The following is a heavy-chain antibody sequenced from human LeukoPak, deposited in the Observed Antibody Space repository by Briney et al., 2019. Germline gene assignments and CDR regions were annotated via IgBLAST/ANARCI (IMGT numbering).Heavy chain of an antibody. CDR1: GFTFSSYS. D-gene: IGHD6-13*01. CDR2: ISSSSSCI. Sequence: GGSLRLSCAASGFTFSSYSMNWVRQAPGKGLEWVSSISSSSSCIYYADSVKGRFTISRDNAKNSLYLQMNSLRAEDTAVYYCASSHSSSWYYFDYWGQGTLVTVSS. V-gene: IGHV3-21*01. J-gene: IGHJ4*02. CDR3: ASSHSSSWYYFDY.